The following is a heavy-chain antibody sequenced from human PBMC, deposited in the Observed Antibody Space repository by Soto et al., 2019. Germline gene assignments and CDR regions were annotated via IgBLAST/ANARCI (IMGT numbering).Heavy chain of an antibody. V-gene: IGHV3-23*01. D-gene: IGHD6-6*01. Sequence: GGSLRLSCAASGFTFSSYAMSWVRQAPGKGLEWVSAISGSGGSTYYADSVKGRITISRDNSKNTLYLQMKSLRAEDTAVYYFAKGRSSSSSFYYYGMDVWGQGTTVTVSS. J-gene: IGHJ6*02. CDR2: ISGSGGST. CDR1: GFTFSSYA. CDR3: AKGRSSSSSFYYYGMDV.